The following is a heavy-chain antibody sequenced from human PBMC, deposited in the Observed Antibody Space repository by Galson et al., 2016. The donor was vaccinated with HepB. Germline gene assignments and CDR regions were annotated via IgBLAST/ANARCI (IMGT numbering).Heavy chain of an antibody. D-gene: IGHD1-26*01. Sequence: SETLSLTCTVSGGSISGTDYYWGWIRQPPGKGLEWIGSYYYSGSTYYKPSLKSRVTISVDMSKNPFSLKVNSVTAADTAVYYCASGRPKYTGRDNWFDPWGQGTLVTVSS. CDR3: ASGRPKYTGRDNWFDP. CDR1: GGSISGTDYY. V-gene: IGHV4-39*01. CDR2: YYYSGST. J-gene: IGHJ5*02.